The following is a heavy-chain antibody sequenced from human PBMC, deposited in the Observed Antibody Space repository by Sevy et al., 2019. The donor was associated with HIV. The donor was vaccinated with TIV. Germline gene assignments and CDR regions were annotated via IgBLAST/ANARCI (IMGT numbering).Heavy chain of an antibody. D-gene: IGHD4-17*01. CDR1: GFTFSYYT. CDR2: ISTSSTYI. V-gene: IGHV3-21*06. CDR3: AKAPHPAVTTSYGMDV. J-gene: IGHJ6*02. Sequence: GGSLRLSCAASGFTFSYYTMNWVRQAPGKGLEWVSSISTSSTYIYYADSVKGRFTISRDNVKNSLYLQMNSLRPEDTADYYCAKAPHPAVTTSYGMDVWGQGTTVTVSS.